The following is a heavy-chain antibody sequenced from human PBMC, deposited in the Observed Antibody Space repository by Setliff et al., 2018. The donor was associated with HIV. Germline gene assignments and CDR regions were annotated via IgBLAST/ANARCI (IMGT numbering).Heavy chain of an antibody. V-gene: IGHV3-23*01. Sequence: PGGSLRLTCAASGFSFSSHSMSWVRQAPGKGLEWVASISNSGESKYYADSMKGRFTISRDNSENTLYLKMNSLRDDDTDVYYCAKDRDTTGWYVTTQFDYWGQGTLVTVTS. CDR2: ISNSGESK. D-gene: IGHD6-19*01. CDR3: AKDRDTTGWYVTTQFDY. J-gene: IGHJ4*02. CDR1: GFSFSSHS.